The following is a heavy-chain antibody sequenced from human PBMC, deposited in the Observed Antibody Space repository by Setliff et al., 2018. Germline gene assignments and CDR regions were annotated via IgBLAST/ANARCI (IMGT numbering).Heavy chain of an antibody. D-gene: IGHD4-17*01. CDR1: GGSFSGYY. V-gene: IGHV4-31*11. J-gene: IGHJ3*02. CDR3: ARDPLTTNRRRAFDI. Sequence: PSETLSLTCAVYGGSFSGYYWSWIRQHPGKGLEWIGYIYYSGSTYYNPSLKSRATISVDTSKNQFSLKPSSVTAADTAVYYCARDPLTTNRRRAFDIWGQGTMVTVS. CDR2: IYYSGST.